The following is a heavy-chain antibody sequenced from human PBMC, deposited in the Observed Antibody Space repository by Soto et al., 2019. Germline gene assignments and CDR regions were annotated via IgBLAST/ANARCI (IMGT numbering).Heavy chain of an antibody. Sequence: GASVKVSCKAYGYTFTNYGISWVRQAPGQGLEWMAWISVYNGDTNYGQKFEGRVTMTTDRTTSTAYMELWSLGSDDTAVYYCARDPDGDYDFDYWGQGTLVTV. CDR3: ARDPDGDYDFDY. CDR2: ISVYNGDT. CDR1: GYTFTNYG. D-gene: IGHD4-17*01. J-gene: IGHJ4*02. V-gene: IGHV1-18*01.